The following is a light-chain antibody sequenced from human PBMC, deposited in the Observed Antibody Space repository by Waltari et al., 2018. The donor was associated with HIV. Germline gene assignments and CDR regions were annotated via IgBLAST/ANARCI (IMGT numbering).Light chain of an antibody. CDR3: QQYNNWPPFT. J-gene: IGKJ3*01. Sequence: EIVMTQSPATLSVSPGERATLSCRASRSVSSNLAWYQQKPGQAPRLLINGASTRAPGIPARFSGSGSGTEFTLTISSLQSEDFAVYYCQQYNNWPPFTFGPGTRVEIK. CDR2: GAS. V-gene: IGKV3-15*01. CDR1: RSVSSN.